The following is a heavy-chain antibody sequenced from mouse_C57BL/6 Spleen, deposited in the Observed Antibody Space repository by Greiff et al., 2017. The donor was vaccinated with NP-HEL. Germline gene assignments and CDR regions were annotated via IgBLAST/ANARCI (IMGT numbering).Heavy chain of an antibody. D-gene: IGHD1-1*02. V-gene: IGHV1-59*01. J-gene: IGHJ1*03. CDR1: GYTFTSYW. Sequence: VQLQQPGAELVRPGTSVKLSCKASGYTFTSYWMHWVKQRPGQGLEWIGVIDPSDSYTNYNQKFKGKATLTVDTSSSTAYMQLSSLTSEDSAVYYCAREGGGGYYRYFDVWGTGTTVTVSS. CDR3: AREGGGGYYRYFDV. CDR2: IDPSDSYT.